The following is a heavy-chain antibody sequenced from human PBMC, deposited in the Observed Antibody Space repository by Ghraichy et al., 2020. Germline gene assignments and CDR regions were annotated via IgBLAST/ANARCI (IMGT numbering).Heavy chain of an antibody. CDR2: IYTSGST. J-gene: IGHJ6*02. CDR3: ARASCGGSCYDRYYYYYYGMDV. D-gene: IGHD2-15*01. CDR1: GGSISSYY. Sequence: SQTLSLTCTVSGGSISSYYWSWIRQPAGKGLEWIGRIYTSGSTNYNPSLKSRVTMSVDTSKNQFSLKLSSVTAADTAVYYCARASCGGSCYDRYYYYYYGMDVWGQGTTVTVSS. V-gene: IGHV4-4*07.